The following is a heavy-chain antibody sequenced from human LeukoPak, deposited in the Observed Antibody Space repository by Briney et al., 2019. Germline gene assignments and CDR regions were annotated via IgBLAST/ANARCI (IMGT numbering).Heavy chain of an antibody. CDR2: IYYSGST. CDR1: GGSISSSSYY. J-gene: IGHJ4*02. Sequence: SETLSLTCTVSGGSISSSSYYWGWSRQPPGKGLEWIGSIYYSGSTYYNQSLKSRVTISVDTSKNQFSLKLSSVTAADTPVYYCAGKVGYYDFWSGYYNPYYFDYWGQGTLVTVSS. D-gene: IGHD3-3*01. CDR3: AGKVGYYDFWSGYYNPYYFDY. V-gene: IGHV4-39*01.